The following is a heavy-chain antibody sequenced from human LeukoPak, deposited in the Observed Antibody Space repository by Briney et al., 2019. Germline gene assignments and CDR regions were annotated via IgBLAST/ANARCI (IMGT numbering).Heavy chain of an antibody. Sequence: GGSLRLSCVGSGFSFRSHWVNWVRQSPGKGLEWVANIKPDGSDKYYVDSARGRFTVSRDNAKNSAFLQMNSLKAEDTAIYYCATISAQTFDIWGQGTLVSVSS. J-gene: IGHJ3*02. CDR1: GFSFRSHW. D-gene: IGHD5-24*01. V-gene: IGHV3-7*01. CDR2: IKPDGSDK. CDR3: ATISAQTFDI.